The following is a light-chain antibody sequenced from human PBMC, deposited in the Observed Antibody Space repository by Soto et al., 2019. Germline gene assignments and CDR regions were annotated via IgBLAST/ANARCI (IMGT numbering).Light chain of an antibody. V-gene: IGKV3-15*01. J-gene: IGKJ1*01. CDR3: QQYNVWPGWT. CDR1: QNIRSH. Sequence: EIVMTQSPATLSVSPGESATLSCRASQNIRSHLAWYQLRPGQAPRLLIYASSTRATGIPARFSGSGSGTEFTRTISSLQSEDFALYFCQQYNVWPGWTFGQGTKVGVK. CDR2: ASS.